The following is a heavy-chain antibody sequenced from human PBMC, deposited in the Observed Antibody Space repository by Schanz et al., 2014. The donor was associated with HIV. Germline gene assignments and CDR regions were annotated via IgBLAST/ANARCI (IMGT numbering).Heavy chain of an antibody. CDR1: GFTFSIYS. D-gene: IGHD6-19*01. CDR3: AKMARSVAANTNFDY. J-gene: IGHJ4*02. CDR2: ISSDSSYI. Sequence: EVQLEESGGGLVKPGGSLRLSCAASGFTFSIYSMNWVRQAPGKGLEWVSSISSDSSYIFYADSMKGRFTISRDNARNSLYLQIRSLRAEDTAVYYCAKMARSVAANTNFDYWGQGTLVTVSS. V-gene: IGHV3-21*02.